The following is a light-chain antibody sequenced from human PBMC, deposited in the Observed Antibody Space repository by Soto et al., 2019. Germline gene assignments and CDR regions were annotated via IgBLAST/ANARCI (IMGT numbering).Light chain of an antibody. CDR3: QQYDNWPPWT. CDR1: QSVGSN. V-gene: IGKV3-15*01. Sequence: IVMTQSPATLSVSPGDRATLSCRASQSVGSNVAWYQQKPGQAPRLLIYGASTRATGIPGRFSASGSGTEFTLTISSLQSEDFVVYYCQQYDNWPPWTFGQGTKVDIK. CDR2: GAS. J-gene: IGKJ1*01.